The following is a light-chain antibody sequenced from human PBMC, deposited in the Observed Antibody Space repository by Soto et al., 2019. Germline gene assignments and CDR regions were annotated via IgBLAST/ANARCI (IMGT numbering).Light chain of an antibody. CDR1: QSVSSSY. J-gene: IGKJ1*01. Sequence: EIVLTQSPGTLSLSPGERATLSCRSSQSVSSSYLAWYQQKPGQAPRLLIYGASSRATGIPDRFSGSGSGTDFTLTINRLEPEDSAVYYCQQYGDSPRTFGRGTKVDIK. CDR3: QQYGDSPRT. CDR2: GAS. V-gene: IGKV3-20*01.